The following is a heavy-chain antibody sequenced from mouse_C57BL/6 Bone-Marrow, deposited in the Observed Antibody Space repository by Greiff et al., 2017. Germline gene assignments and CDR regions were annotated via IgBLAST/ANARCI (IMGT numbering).Heavy chain of an antibody. J-gene: IGHJ2*01. CDR2: IYPGSGST. CDR1: GYTFTSYW. CDR3: ASSTMVTTTGYYFDY. V-gene: IGHV1-55*01. Sequence: QVQLQQPGAELVKPGASVKMSCKASGYTFTSYWITWVKQRPGKGLEWIGDIYPGSGSTNYNEKFKSKATLTVDTSSSTAYMQLSSLTSEDSAVYYCASSTMVTTTGYYFDYWGQGTTLTVSS. D-gene: IGHD2-2*01.